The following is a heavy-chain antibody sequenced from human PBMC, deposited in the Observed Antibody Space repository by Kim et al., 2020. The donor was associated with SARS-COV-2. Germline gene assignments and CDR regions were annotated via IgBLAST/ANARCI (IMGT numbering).Heavy chain of an antibody. D-gene: IGHD3-9*01. Sequence: ASVKVSCKASGYTFTSYYMHWVRQAPGQGLEWMGIINPIGGSTSYAQKFQGRVTMTRDTSTSTVYMELSSLRSEDTAVYYCARGDILTVRPYYYYYGMDVWGQGTTVTVSS. CDR3: ARGDILTVRPYYYYYGMDV. V-gene: IGHV1-46*01. CDR1: GYTFTSYY. CDR2: INPIGGST. J-gene: IGHJ6*02.